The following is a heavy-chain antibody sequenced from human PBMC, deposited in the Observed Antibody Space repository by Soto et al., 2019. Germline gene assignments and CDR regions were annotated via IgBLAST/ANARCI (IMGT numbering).Heavy chain of an antibody. D-gene: IGHD3-10*01. V-gene: IGHV4-59*08. Sequence: SETLSLTCTVSGGSISSYYWSWIRQPPGKGLEWIGYIYYSGSTNYNPSLKSRVTISVDTSKNQFSLKLGSVTAADTAVYYCARLLWSNSNWFDPWGQGTLVTVSS. J-gene: IGHJ5*02. CDR1: GGSISSYY. CDR3: ARLLWSNSNWFDP. CDR2: IYYSGST.